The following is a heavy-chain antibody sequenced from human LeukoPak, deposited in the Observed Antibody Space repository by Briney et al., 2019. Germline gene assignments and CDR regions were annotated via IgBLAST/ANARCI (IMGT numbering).Heavy chain of an antibody. CDR1: GVSISSYY. J-gene: IGHJ4*02. Sequence: SETLSLTCTVSGVSISSYYWRWIRQPPGKGLEWIGYIYYSGSTNYNPSLKSRVTISVDTSKNQFSLKLSSVTAADTAVYYCARVPLRRYFDYWGQGTLVTVSS. CDR2: IYYSGST. V-gene: IGHV4-59*01. CDR3: ARVPLRRYFDY. D-gene: IGHD4-17*01.